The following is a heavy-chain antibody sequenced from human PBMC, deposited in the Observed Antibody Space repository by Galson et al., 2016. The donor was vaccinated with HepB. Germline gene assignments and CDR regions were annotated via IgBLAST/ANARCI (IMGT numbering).Heavy chain of an antibody. CDR1: GFSLSTSGVG. CDR3: AHADLTAASAEYFQN. CDR2: IYWDDDE. Sequence: PALVKPTQTLTRTCSFSGFSLSTSGVGVGWIRQPPGKALEWLALIYWDDDERYSPSPKNKLTITEDTSKNQVVLTLTNMDPVDTATYYCAHADLTAASAEYFQNWGQGTLVTVSS. D-gene: IGHD6-13*01. J-gene: IGHJ1*01. V-gene: IGHV2-5*02.